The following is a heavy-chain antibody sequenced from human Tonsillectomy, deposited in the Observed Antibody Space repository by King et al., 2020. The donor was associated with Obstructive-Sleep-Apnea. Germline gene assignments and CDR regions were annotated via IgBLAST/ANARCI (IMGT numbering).Heavy chain of an antibody. CDR3: ARNVWVYDNSGYYPDY. Sequence: QLQESGPGLVKPSETLSLTCTVSGGSMSSYYWSWIRQPPGKGLEWIGYIYYSGSTNYNPSLKSRVTISVDTSKNQFSLKLSSVNAADTAVYYCARNVWVYDNSGYYPDYWGQGTLVIVSS. D-gene: IGHD3-22*01. CDR1: GGSMSSYY. J-gene: IGHJ4*02. V-gene: IGHV4-59*01. CDR2: IYYSGST.